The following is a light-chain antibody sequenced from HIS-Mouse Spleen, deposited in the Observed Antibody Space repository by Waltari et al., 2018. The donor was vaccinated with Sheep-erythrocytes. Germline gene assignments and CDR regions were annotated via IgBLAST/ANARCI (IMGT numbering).Light chain of an antibody. Sequence: QSALTQPRSVSGSPGQSVTISCTGTSSAVVGYNYVLWSQQHPGKAPKLMIYDVSKRPSGVPDRFSGSKSGNTASLTISGLQAEDEADYYCCSYAGSYNHVFATGTKVTVL. J-gene: IGLJ1*01. CDR1: SSAVVGYNY. CDR3: CSYAGSYNHV. CDR2: DVS. V-gene: IGLV2-11*01.